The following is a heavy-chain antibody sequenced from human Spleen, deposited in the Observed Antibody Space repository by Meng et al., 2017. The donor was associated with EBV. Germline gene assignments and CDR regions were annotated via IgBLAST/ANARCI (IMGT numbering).Heavy chain of an antibody. CDR1: GGSISSSNW. CDR3: AQRERWGLDP. D-gene: IGHD3-16*01. V-gene: IGHV4-4*02. CDR2: IYHSGST. Sequence: QVHRQESGPGLGKPSGTLSLTCAVSGGSISSSNWWNWVRQAPGKGLEWIGEIYHSGSTSYNPSLESRVTISIDKSKNQVSLKLTSVTAADTAVYYCAQRERWGLDPWGQGTLVTVSS. J-gene: IGHJ5*02.